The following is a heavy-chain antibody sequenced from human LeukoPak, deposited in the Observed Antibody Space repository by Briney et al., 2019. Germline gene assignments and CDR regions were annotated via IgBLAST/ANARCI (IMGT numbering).Heavy chain of an antibody. J-gene: IGHJ4*02. V-gene: IGHV3-21*01. CDR2: ISNSGSYI. CDR3: ARAAIPPGIAASNFDY. D-gene: IGHD6-13*01. Sequence: GGSLRLSCAASGFTLSSYAMSWVRQAPGKGLEWVSAISNSGSYIYYADSVKGRFSISRDDASNSLYLQMNSLRAEDTAVYYCARAAIPPGIAASNFDYWGQGTLVTVSS. CDR1: GFTLSSYA.